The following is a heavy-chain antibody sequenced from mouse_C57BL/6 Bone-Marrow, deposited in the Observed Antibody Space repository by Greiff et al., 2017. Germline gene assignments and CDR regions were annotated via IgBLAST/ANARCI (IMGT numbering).Heavy chain of an antibody. Sequence: QVQLQQPGAELVKPGASVKLSCKASGYTFTSYWMHWVKQRPGQGLEWIGRIHPNSGSTKYHEKFKSKATLTVDKSSSTAYMQLSSLTSEDSAVDYCARFHYYYFDYWGRGTTLTVSA. J-gene: IGHJ2*01. D-gene: IGHD1-2*01. CDR2: IHPNSGST. V-gene: IGHV1-64*01. CDR1: GYTFTSYW. CDR3: ARFHYYYFDY.